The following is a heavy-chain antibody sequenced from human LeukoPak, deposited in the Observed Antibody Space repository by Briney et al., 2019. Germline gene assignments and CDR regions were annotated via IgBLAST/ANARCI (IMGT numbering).Heavy chain of an antibody. CDR2: ISTSGGIT. CDR1: GFTFSSYA. D-gene: IGHD6-13*01. Sequence: GGSLRLSCAASGFTFSSYAMSWVRQAPGKGLEWVSVISTSGGITYYADSVKGRFTISRDNSNNTLYLQMNSLRAEDTAVYYCAREGIPVAGTEDAFDIWGRGTMVTVS. CDR3: AREGIPVAGTEDAFDI. V-gene: IGHV3-23*01. J-gene: IGHJ3*02.